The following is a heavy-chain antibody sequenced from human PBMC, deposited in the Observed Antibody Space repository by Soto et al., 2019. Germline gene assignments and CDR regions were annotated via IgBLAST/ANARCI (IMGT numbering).Heavy chain of an antibody. J-gene: IGHJ5*02. D-gene: IGHD5-18*01. V-gene: IGHV1-18*01. CDR1: GYTFTSYG. CDR2: ISPYNGDT. CDR3: VRDASSGYRGWWDP. Sequence: QVQLVQSGTEVKKPGASVMVSCKTSGYTFTSYGISWVRQAPGQGLEWMGLISPYNGDTIYARKFQGRVIVTADTGTSTVYMELRSLRSDDTAVYYCVRDASSGYRGWWDPWGQGTLVTVSS.